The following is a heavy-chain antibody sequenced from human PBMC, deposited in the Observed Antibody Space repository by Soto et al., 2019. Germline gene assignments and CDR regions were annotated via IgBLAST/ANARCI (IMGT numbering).Heavy chain of an antibody. CDR2: IYYSGGT. D-gene: IGHD6-6*01. Sequence: QVQLQESGPGLVKPSQTLSLTCTVSGGSISSGGYYWSWIRQHPGKGLEWVGYIYYSGGTYYNPSLKIRVTISLATAKNQFSLKLSSVTAADTAVYYCARDQYSSSSSYYYYYMDVWGKGTTVTVSS. CDR3: ARDQYSSSSSYYYYYMDV. V-gene: IGHV4-31*03. J-gene: IGHJ6*03. CDR1: GGSISSGGYY.